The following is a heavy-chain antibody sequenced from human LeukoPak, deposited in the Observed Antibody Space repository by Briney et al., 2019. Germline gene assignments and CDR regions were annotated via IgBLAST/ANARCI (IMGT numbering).Heavy chain of an antibody. J-gene: IGHJ4*02. CDR2: IWYDGSNK. CDR1: GFTFSSYG. D-gene: IGHD2-21*01. V-gene: IGHV3-33*01. Sequence: GGSLRLSCAASGFTFSSYGMHWVRQAPGKGLEWVAVIWYDGSNKYYADSVKGRFTISRDNSKNTLYLQMDSLRAEDTAVYYCARSIGPRRPFDYWGQGTLVTVSS. CDR3: ARSIGPRRPFDY.